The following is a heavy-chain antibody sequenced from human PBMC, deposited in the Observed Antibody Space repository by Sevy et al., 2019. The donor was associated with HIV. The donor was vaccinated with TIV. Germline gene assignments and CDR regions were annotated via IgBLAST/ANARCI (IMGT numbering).Heavy chain of an antibody. CDR2: IRYDGSNK. D-gene: IGHD2-8*01. V-gene: IGHV3-30*02. CDR3: AGGRKKTQEWLEELDYYYGMDV. J-gene: IGHJ6*02. Sequence: GGSLRLSCAASGFTFSTYDMHWVRQAPGKGLEWVAYIRYDGSNKYYGDSVRGRFTISRDNSKSTLYVQLNSLRAEDTAVYYCAGGRKKTQEWLEELDYYYGMDVWGQGTSVTVSS. CDR1: GFTFSTYD.